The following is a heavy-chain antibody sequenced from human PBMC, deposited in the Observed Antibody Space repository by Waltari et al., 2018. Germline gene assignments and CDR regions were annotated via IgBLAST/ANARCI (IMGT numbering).Heavy chain of an antibody. D-gene: IGHD4-17*01. V-gene: IGHV1-24*01. Sequence: QVQLVQSGAEVKKPGASVKVSCKVSGYTLTELSMHWVRQAPGKGLEWMGGFDPEDGETIYAQKFQGRVTMTEDTSTDTAYMELGSLGSEDTAVYYCATGYGDNRYFDLLGRGTLVTVSS. CDR3: ATGYGDNRYFDL. CDR2: FDPEDGET. CDR1: GYTLTELS. J-gene: IGHJ2*01.